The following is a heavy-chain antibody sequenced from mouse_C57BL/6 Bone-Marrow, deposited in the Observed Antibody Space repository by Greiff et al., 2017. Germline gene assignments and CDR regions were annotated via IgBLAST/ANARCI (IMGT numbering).Heavy chain of an antibody. CDR2: IYPGDGDP. D-gene: IGHD3-2*02. Sequence: QVQLQQSGPELVKPGASVKISCKASGYAFSSSWMNWVKQRPGKGLEWIGRIYPGDGDPNYNGKLKGKATLTADKSSSTAYMQLSSLTSEDSAVYFFARRGISGLPFDYWGQGTTLTVAS. V-gene: IGHV1-82*01. CDR1: GYAFSSSW. CDR3: ARRGISGLPFDY. J-gene: IGHJ2*01.